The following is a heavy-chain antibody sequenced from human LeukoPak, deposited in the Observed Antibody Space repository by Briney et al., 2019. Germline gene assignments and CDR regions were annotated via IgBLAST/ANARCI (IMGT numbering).Heavy chain of an antibody. CDR2: ISYDGSNK. CDR1: GFTFSSYG. Sequence: PGGSLRLSCAASGFTFSSYGMHWVRQAPGKGLEWVAAISYDGSNKYYADSVKGRFTISRDNSKNTLYLQMNSLRAEVTAVYYCAKDNYYDNSAYPDYWGQGTLVTVSS. D-gene: IGHD3-22*01. J-gene: IGHJ4*02. V-gene: IGHV3-30*18. CDR3: AKDNYYDNSAYPDY.